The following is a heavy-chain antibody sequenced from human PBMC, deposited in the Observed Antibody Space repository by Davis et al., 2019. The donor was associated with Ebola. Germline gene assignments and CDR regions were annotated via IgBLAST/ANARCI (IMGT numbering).Heavy chain of an antibody. CDR3: ARLTMIPTAVDFDS. Sequence: ASVKVSCKASGYTFTGFYLHWVRQAPGQGLEWMGRINPSTGDTNYAQIFQGRVTMTRDTSISTAYMELNTLRSDDTALYYCARLTMIPTAVDFDSWGQGTLVTVSS. CDR2: INPSTGDT. CDR1: GYTFTGFY. D-gene: IGHD3-22*01. V-gene: IGHV1-2*06. J-gene: IGHJ4*02.